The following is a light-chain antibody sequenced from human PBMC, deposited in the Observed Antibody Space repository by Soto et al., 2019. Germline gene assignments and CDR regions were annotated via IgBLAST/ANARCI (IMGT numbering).Light chain of an antibody. CDR2: DNN. CDR3: GTWDSSLTANV. V-gene: IGLV1-51*01. CDR1: KSNIGNNY. Sequence: QSVLTQPPSVSAAPGQKVTISCSGSKSNIGNNYVSWYRQLPGTAPNLLIYDNNQRPSGIPDRFSASKSGTSASLGITGLQTGDDADYYCGTWDSSLTANVFGTGTKLTVL. J-gene: IGLJ1*01.